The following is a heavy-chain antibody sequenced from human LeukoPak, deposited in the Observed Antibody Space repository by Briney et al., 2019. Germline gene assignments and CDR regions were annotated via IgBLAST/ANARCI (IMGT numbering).Heavy chain of an antibody. Sequence: TSETLSLTCTVSGGSISSYYWSWIRQPPGKGLEWIGEINHSGSANYNPSLKSRVTLSIDKSKNQFSLNLNSVTAADTAVYYCARARRDSGYYKVDYWGQGTLVTVSS. J-gene: IGHJ4*02. CDR3: ARARRDSGYYKVDY. D-gene: IGHD3-3*01. CDR1: GGSISSYY. V-gene: IGHV4-34*01. CDR2: INHSGSA.